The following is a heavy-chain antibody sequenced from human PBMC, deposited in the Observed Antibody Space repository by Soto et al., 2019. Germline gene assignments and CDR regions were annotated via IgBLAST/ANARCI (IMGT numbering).Heavy chain of an antibody. Sequence: QVQLVQSGAEVKKPGSSVKVSCKASGGTFGSYAISWVRQAPGQGPEWMGGIIPITGTANYAQKFQGRVTLTADEPTRIGTMQLSSLRSENTAGYYCARSQGSSTSLEIYYNSYYGMDVWGQGTTVTVSS. CDR1: GGTFGSYA. J-gene: IGHJ6*02. D-gene: IGHD2-2*01. V-gene: IGHV1-69*01. CDR3: ARSQGSSTSLEIYYNSYYGMDV. CDR2: IIPITGTA.